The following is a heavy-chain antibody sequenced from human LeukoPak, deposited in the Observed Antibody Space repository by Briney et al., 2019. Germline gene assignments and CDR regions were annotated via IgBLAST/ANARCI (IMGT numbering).Heavy chain of an antibody. Sequence: SETLSLTCTVSGGSISSGGYYWSWIRQHPGKGLEWIGYIYYSGSTYYNPSLKSRVTISVDTSKNQFSLKLSSVTAADTAVYYCARDGSGYDRYWYFDLWGRGTLVTVSS. CDR3: ARDGSGYDRYWYFDL. V-gene: IGHV4-31*03. J-gene: IGHJ2*01. CDR1: GGSISSGGYY. CDR2: IYYSGST. D-gene: IGHD5-12*01.